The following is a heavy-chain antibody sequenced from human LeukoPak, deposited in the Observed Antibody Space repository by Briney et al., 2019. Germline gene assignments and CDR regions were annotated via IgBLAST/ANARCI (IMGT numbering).Heavy chain of an antibody. J-gene: IGHJ5*02. CDR2: INHSGST. V-gene: IGHV4-34*01. CDR3: ARAADTVVISAARTWWFDP. Sequence: PSETLSLTCAVYGGSFSGYYWSWIRQPPGKGLEWIGEINHSGSTNYNPSLKSRVTISVDTSKNQFSLKLSSVTAADTAVYYCARAADTVVISAARTWWFDPWGQGTLVTVSS. D-gene: IGHD2-2*01. CDR1: GGSFSGYY.